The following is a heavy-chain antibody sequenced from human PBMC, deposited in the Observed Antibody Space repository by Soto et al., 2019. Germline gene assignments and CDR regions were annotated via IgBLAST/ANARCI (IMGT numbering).Heavy chain of an antibody. J-gene: IGHJ3*02. CDR1: GFTFSNYW. CDR2: INSDGSST. V-gene: IGHV3-74*01. D-gene: IGHD6-19*01. Sequence: EVQLVESGGGLVQPGGSLTLSCAASGFTFSNYWMHWVRQAPGKGLVWVARINSDGSSTTYADSVKGRFTISRDNAKNMKYLELNGVRADDTAGDLCGRRGAGFDIWGQGTMVTVSS. CDR3: GRRGAGFDI.